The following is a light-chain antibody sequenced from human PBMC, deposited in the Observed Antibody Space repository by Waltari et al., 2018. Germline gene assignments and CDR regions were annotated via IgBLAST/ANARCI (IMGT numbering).Light chain of an antibody. V-gene: IGLV1-47*01. Sequence: QSVLTQAPSVSGTPGQRVTVSCSGSSSNIGSKYVYWYQQLPGTAPKLLIYRNNPRPSGVPDRFPGSQSGTSASLAISGLRSEDEADYYCLACDDSLSPNVVFGGGTKLTVL. CDR2: RNN. CDR1: SSNIGSKY. CDR3: LACDDSLSPNVV. J-gene: IGLJ2*01.